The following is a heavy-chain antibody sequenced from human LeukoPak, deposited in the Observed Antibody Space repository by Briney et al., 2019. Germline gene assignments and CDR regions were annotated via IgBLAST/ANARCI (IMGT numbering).Heavy chain of an antibody. J-gene: IGHJ3*02. CDR2: INHSGST. V-gene: IGHV4-34*01. D-gene: IGHD6-13*01. CDR1: GFTFSSYG. CDR3: ARGYSSSWYTVRAFDI. Sequence: LRLSCAASGFTFSSYGMHWVRQPPGKGLEWIGEINHSGSTNYNPSLKSRVTISVDTSKNQFSLKLSSVTAADTAVYYCARGYSSSWYTVRAFDIWGQGTMVTVSS.